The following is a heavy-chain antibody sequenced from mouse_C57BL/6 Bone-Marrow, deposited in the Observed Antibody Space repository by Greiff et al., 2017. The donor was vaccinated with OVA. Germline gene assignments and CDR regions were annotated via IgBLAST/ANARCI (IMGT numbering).Heavy chain of an antibody. Sequence: QVQLQQSGAELVRPGTSVKVSCKASGYAFTNYLIEWVKQRPGQGLEWIGVINPGSGGTNYNEKFKGKATLTADKSSSTAYMELNSLTSEDSAVYYCAYYDGYYWYFDVWGTGTTVTVSS. V-gene: IGHV1-54*01. CDR1: GYAFTNYL. J-gene: IGHJ1*03. CDR2: INPGSGGT. CDR3: AYYDGYYWYFDV. D-gene: IGHD2-3*01.